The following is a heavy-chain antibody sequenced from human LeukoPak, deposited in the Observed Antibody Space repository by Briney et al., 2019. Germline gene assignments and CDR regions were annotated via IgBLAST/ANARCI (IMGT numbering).Heavy chain of an antibody. CDR3: AREGVAGALDY. V-gene: IGHV3-30*03. CDR1: GFTFSSYA. Sequence: PGRSLRLSCAASGFTFSSYAMHWVRQAPGKGLEWVAVMSYDGGTKYYAESVKGRFTISRDNSKNTLYLQMNSLRAEDTAVYYCAREGVAGALDYWGQGTLVTVSS. J-gene: IGHJ4*02. D-gene: IGHD6-19*01. CDR2: MSYDGGTK.